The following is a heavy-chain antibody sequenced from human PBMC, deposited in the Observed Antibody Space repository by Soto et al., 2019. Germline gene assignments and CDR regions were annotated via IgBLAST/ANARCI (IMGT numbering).Heavy chain of an antibody. J-gene: IGHJ6*03. CDR3: ARGGDDIVVVPAAIVSRGYYYYMDV. D-gene: IGHD2-2*01. CDR1: GYTFTSYG. Sequence: ASVKVSCKASGYTFTSYGISWVRQAPGQGLEWMGWISAYNGNTNYAQKLQGRVTMTTDTSTSTAYMELRSLRSDDTAVYYCARGGDDIVVVPAAIVSRGYYYYMDVWGKGTTVTVSS. CDR2: ISAYNGNT. V-gene: IGHV1-18*01.